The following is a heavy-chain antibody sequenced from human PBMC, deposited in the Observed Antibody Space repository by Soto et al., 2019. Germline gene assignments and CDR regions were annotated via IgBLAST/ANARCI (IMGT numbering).Heavy chain of an antibody. Sequence: GGSLRLSCAASGFTFHHYAMRWVRQAPGKGLEWVSVISGSGGGTYYADSVKGRFTISRDNSQNIVYLQMNSLRAEDTAVYYCARGLELRWYFDFWGQGTLVTVSS. D-gene: IGHD1-7*01. J-gene: IGHJ4*02. CDR2: ISGSGGGT. CDR3: ARGLELRWYFDF. CDR1: GFTFHHYA. V-gene: IGHV3-23*01.